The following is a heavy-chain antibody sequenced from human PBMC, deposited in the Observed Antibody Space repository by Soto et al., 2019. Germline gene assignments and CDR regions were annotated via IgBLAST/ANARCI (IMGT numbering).Heavy chain of an antibody. V-gene: IGHV4-31*03. J-gene: IGHJ4*02. CDR3: ASSVLWFGELVGPFDY. D-gene: IGHD3-10*01. CDR1: GGSISSGGYY. CDR2: IYYSGST. Sequence: QVQLQESGPGLVKPSQTLSLTCTVSGGSISSGGYYWSWIRQHPGKGLEWIGYIYYSGSTYYNPSLKGRVTISVDTSKNQFSLKLRSVTDADTAVYYCASSVLWFGELVGPFDYWGQGTLVSVSS.